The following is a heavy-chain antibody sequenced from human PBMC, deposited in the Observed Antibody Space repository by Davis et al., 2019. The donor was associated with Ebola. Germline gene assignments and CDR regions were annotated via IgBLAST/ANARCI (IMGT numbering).Heavy chain of an antibody. CDR2: IKTDGSEE. J-gene: IGHJ3*02. Sequence: GESLKIPRATPGFTFSTYWMSWVRQAPGKGLEWVANIKTDGSEEHYVDSVKGRFTMSRDNAKNTLYLQMNGLRVEDTAIYYCAKDTSNIWFDIWGQGTNVTVSS. CDR3: AKDTSNIWFDI. CDR1: GFTFSTYW. V-gene: IGHV3-7*03. D-gene: IGHD1-26*01.